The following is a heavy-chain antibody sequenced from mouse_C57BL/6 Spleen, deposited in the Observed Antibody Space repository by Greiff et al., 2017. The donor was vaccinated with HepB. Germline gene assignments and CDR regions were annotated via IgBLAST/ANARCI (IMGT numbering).Heavy chain of an antibody. Sequence: VQLQQSGAELVRPGASVTLSCKASGYTFTDYEMHWVKQTPVHGLEWIGAIDPETGGTAYNQKFKGKAILTADKSSSTAYMELRSLTSEDSAVYYCTRGAGSPAWFAYWGQGTLVTVSA. V-gene: IGHV1-15*01. CDR2: IDPETGGT. D-gene: IGHD6-1*01. CDR3: TRGAGSPAWFAY. J-gene: IGHJ3*01. CDR1: GYTFTDYE.